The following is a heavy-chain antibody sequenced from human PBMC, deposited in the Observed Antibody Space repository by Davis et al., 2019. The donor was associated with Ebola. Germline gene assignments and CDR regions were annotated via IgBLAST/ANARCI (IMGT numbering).Heavy chain of an antibody. J-gene: IGHJ6*03. D-gene: IGHD3-10*01. CDR2: ISYDGNNK. CDR3: VRDYGRGWSSFYYYMDV. Sequence: GESLKLSCAASGFTFSDYYMSWIRQAPGKGLEWVALISYDGNNKYYADSVKGRFTISRDNSKNTLYLQINGLGAEDTAVYYCVRDYGRGWSSFYYYMDVWGKGTTVTVSS. V-gene: IGHV3-30-3*01. CDR1: GFTFSDYY.